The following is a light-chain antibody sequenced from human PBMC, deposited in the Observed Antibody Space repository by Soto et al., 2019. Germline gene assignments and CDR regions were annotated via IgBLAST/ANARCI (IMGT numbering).Light chain of an antibody. Sequence: EIVLTQSPGTLSLSPGERATLSCRASQSISSSYIAWYQQKPGQAPPLLIYGASSRATGIPDRFRGSGSGTDFTLTISRLDPEDFAVYYCQQYGSSFGPGTRVDIK. CDR2: GAS. CDR3: QQYGSS. CDR1: QSISSSY. V-gene: IGKV3-20*01. J-gene: IGKJ3*01.